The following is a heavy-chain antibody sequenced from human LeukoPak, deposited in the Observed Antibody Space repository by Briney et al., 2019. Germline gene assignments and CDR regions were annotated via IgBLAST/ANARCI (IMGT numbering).Heavy chain of an antibody. Sequence: SETLSLTCAVPGGSISSYDWSWIRQPPGKGLEWIGYFYYTGSTKYNPSLKSRVTISVDTSKNQISLDLSSVTAADTAVYYCARHSRGYGSFDYWGQGTPVTVSS. CDR3: ARHSRGYGSFDY. CDR1: GGSISSYD. CDR2: FYYTGST. V-gene: IGHV4-59*08. D-gene: IGHD5-12*01. J-gene: IGHJ4*02.